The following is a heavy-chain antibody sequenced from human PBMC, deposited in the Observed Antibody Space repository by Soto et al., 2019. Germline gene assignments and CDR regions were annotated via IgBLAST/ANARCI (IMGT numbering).Heavy chain of an antibody. CDR2: ICPLTDIP. Sequence: QVQLVQSGTEVKKPGSSVKVSCKASGGTFRNYPINWVRQAPGQGLEWMGSICPLTDIPDYAQNFQARLTFSADKSTSTGYMELSSLTSDDTAMYFCARGPLVVLNYFESWGQGTLVTVSS. J-gene: IGHJ4*02. CDR1: GGTFRNYP. V-gene: IGHV1-69*02. CDR3: ARGPLVVLNYFES.